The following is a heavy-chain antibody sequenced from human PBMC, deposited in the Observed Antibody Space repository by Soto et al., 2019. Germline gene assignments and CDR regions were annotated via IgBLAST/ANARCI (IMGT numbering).Heavy chain of an antibody. D-gene: IGHD2-21*01. V-gene: IGHV3-73*01. CDR1: GFTFSDSA. CDR2: IRSKANDYAT. J-gene: IGHJ4*02. CDR3: VRHVGETYFDY. Sequence: EVQLVESGGGLVQTGGSLKLSCAASGFTFSDSAIQWVRQASGKGLEWVGRIRSKANDYATAYAASVKGRFTISRDDSKNTAYLQMNSLKTEDTAVYYCVRHVGETYFDYWGQGTLVTVSS.